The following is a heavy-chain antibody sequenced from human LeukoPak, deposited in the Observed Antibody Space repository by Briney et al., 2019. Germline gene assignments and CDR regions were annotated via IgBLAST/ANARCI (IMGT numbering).Heavy chain of an antibody. CDR1: GFTFSSYG. Sequence: GSLRLSCAASGFTFSSYGMHWVRQAPGKGLEWVAVISYDGSNKYYADSVKGRFTISRDNSKNTLYLQMNSLRAEDTAVYYCAKDQLGITMVRGAGGIDYWGQGTLVTVSS. J-gene: IGHJ4*02. D-gene: IGHD3-10*01. CDR3: AKDQLGITMVRGAGGIDY. CDR2: ISYDGSNK. V-gene: IGHV3-30*18.